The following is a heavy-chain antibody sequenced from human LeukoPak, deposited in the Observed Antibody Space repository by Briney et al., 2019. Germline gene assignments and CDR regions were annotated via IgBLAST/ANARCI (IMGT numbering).Heavy chain of an antibody. CDR3: ARDRRGYSGSYYMSPGDY. CDR2: IYYSGST. CDR1: GGSISSGGYY. V-gene: IGHV4-31*03. D-gene: IGHD1-26*01. Sequence: PSETLSLTCTVSGGSISSGGYYWSWIRQHPGKGLEWIGYIYYSGSTYYNPSLKSRVTISVDTSKNQFSLKLSSVTAADTAVYYCARDRRGYSGSYYMSPGDYWGQGTLVTVSS. J-gene: IGHJ4*02.